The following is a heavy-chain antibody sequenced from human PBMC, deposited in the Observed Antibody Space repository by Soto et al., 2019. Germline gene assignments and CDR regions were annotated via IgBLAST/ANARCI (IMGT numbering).Heavy chain of an antibody. V-gene: IGHV1-18*01. CDR1: GYTFTRYG. J-gene: IGHJ6*02. CDR3: AREGYYSGSGSYSPPRYYGMDV. Sequence: ASVKVSCKASGYTFTRYGISWVRQAPGQGLEWMGWISDYNGNTYYEKEFQGRVTMTTDTSTRTAYMELKSLRSDDTAVYYCAREGYYSGSGSYSPPRYYGMDVWGQGTTVTVSS. D-gene: IGHD3-10*01. CDR2: ISDYNGNT.